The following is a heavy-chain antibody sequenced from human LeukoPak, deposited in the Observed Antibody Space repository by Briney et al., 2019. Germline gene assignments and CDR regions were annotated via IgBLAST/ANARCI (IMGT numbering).Heavy chain of an antibody. J-gene: IGHJ4*02. D-gene: IGHD6-19*01. Sequence: GGSLRLSRAASGFTFSSYSMNWVRQAPGKGLEWVSSISSSSSYIYYADSMKGRFTISRDNAKNSLYLQMNSLRAEDTAVYYCARAVAGSNIDYWGQGTLVTVSS. CDR3: ARAVAGSNIDY. V-gene: IGHV3-21*01. CDR2: ISSSSSYI. CDR1: GFTFSSYS.